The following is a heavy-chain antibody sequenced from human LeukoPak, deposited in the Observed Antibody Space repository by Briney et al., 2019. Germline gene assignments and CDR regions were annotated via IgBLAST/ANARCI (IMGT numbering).Heavy chain of an antibody. CDR3: AREDYYDSSGYQGSPDY. D-gene: IGHD3-22*01. CDR2: ISAYNGST. CDR1: GYTFTSYG. Sequence: ASVKVSCKASGYTFTSYGISWVRQAPGQGLEWMGWISAYNGSTNYAQKLQGRVTMTTDTSTSTAYMELRSLRSDDTAVYYCAREDYYDSSGYQGSPDYWGQGTLVTVSS. J-gene: IGHJ4*02. V-gene: IGHV1-18*01.